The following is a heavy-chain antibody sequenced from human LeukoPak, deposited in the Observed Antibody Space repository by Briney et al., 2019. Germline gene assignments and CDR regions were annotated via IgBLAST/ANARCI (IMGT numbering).Heavy chain of an antibody. CDR3: ARGDNPGYSSSWRYYYYGMDV. CDR2: ISSSSSTI. J-gene: IGHJ6*02. V-gene: IGHV3-48*02. Sequence: PGGSLRLPCAASGFTFSSYSMNWVRQAPGKGLEWVSYISSSSSTIYYADSVKGRFTISKDNAKNSLYLQMNSLRDEDTAVYYCARGDNPGYSSSWRYYYYGMDVWGQGTTVTVSS. CDR1: GFTFSSYS. D-gene: IGHD6-13*01.